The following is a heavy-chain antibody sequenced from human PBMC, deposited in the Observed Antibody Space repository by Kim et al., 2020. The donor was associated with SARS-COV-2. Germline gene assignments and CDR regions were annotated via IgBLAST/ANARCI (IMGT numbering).Heavy chain of an antibody. J-gene: IGHJ4*02. CDR1: GYTFTGYY. D-gene: IGHD6-19*01. CDR3: AREKIAVAGTDFDY. V-gene: IGHV1-2*02. Sequence: ASVKVSCKASGYTFTGYYMHWVRQAPGQGLEWMGWINPNSGGTNYAQKFQCRVTMTRDTSISTAYMELSRLRSDDTAVYYCAREKIAVAGTDFDYWGQGTLVTVSS. CDR2: INPNSGGT.